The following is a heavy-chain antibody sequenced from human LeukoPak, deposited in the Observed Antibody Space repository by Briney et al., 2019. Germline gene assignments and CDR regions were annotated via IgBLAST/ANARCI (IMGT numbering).Heavy chain of an antibody. CDR1: GDSVSSNSAA. D-gene: IGHD6-19*01. Sequence: SQTLSLTCGISGDSVSSNSAAWNWIRQSPSRGLEWLGRTYYRSKWFINYAPSVKSRIIINPDTPKNQVSLQLNSVTPGDTAVYYCTRSDCSSGRCPGFDNWGQGTLVTVSS. CDR2: TYYRSKWFI. V-gene: IGHV6-1*01. J-gene: IGHJ4*02. CDR3: TRSDCSSGRCPGFDN.